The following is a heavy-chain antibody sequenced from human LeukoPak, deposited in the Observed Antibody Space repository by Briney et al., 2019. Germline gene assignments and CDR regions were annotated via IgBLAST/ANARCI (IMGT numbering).Heavy chain of an antibody. CDR3: AKAWGIISSSWYLSFDS. CDR1: GFTFSNYA. Sequence: PGGSLRLSCAASGFTFSNYAMSWVRQAPGKGLEWVSTISDGGGSTYYADSVNGRFTISRDNLKKMLFLQMNSLRPEDTAVYYCAKAWGIISSSWYLSFDSWGQGTLVPVSS. CDR2: ISDGGGST. D-gene: IGHD6-13*01. V-gene: IGHV3-23*01. J-gene: IGHJ4*02.